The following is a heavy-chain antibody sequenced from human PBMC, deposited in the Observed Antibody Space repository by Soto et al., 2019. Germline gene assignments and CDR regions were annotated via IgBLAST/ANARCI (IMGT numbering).Heavy chain of an antibody. J-gene: IGHJ6*02. CDR2: IWYDGSNK. CDR1: GFTFSSYG. D-gene: IGHD2-2*01. CDR3: AKDRGVDCISTSCPTMDV. V-gene: IGHV3-30*02. Sequence: GGSLRLSCAASGFTFSSYGMHWVRQAPGKGLEWVAVIWYDGSNKYYADSVKGRFTISRDNSKNTLYLQMNSLRAEDTAVYYCAKDRGVDCISTSCPTMDVWGQGTTVTVSS.